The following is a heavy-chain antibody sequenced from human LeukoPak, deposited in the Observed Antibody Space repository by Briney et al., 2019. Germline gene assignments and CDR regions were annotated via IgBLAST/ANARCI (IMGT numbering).Heavy chain of an antibody. CDR3: AREGGAVAGTHYFDY. CDR1: GYTFTSYY. V-gene: IGHV1-46*01. Sequence: ASVKVSCKASGYTFTSYYMHWVRQAPGQGLEWMGIINPSGGSTSYAQKFQGRVTMTRDTSTSTVYMELSSLRSEDTAVYYCAREGGAVAGTHYFDYWGQGTLVTVSS. D-gene: IGHD6-19*01. J-gene: IGHJ4*02. CDR2: INPSGGST.